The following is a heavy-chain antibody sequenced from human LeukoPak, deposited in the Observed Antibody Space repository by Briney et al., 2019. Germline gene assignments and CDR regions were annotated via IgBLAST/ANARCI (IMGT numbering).Heavy chain of an antibody. V-gene: IGHV3-23*01. CDR2: ISGSGDHT. J-gene: IGHJ3*02. CDR1: GFTFSTYP. CDR3: ARLGRGGGDDIHAFDI. Sequence: GGSLRLSCTASGFTFSTYPMSWVRQAPGKGLELVSAISGSGDHTYYADSVKGRFTISRDNSKNTLYLQMNSLRAEDTAVYYCARLGRGGGDDIHAFDIWGQGTMVSVSS. D-gene: IGHD2-21*01.